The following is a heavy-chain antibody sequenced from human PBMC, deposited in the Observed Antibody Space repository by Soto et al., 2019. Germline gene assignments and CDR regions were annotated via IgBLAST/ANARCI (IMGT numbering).Heavy chain of an antibody. CDR2: IYYSGST. CDR1: GGSISSYY. D-gene: IGHD3-10*01. CDR3: ARRGSGSYSDY. V-gene: IGHV4-59*08. J-gene: IGHJ4*02. Sequence: SETLSLTCTVSGGSISSYYWSWIRQPPGKGLEWIGYIYYSGSTNYNPSLKSRVTISVDTSKNQFSLKLSSVTAADTAVYYCARRGSGSYSDYWSQGTLVTASS.